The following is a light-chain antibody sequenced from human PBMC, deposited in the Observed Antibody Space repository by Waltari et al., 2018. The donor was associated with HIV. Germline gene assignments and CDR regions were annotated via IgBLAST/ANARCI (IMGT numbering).Light chain of an antibody. CDR3: FSAADNNLGV. Sequence: SYELTQPSSVSVSPGQTARITCSGDGLAKSYVRWFQQKPGQGPVLGIYKDIERPSGIPERFPGSSSGTTVTLTISGAQVEDEADYYCFSAADNNLGVFGGGTKVTVL. J-gene: IGLJ3*02. CDR2: KDI. V-gene: IGLV3-27*01. CDR1: GLAKSY.